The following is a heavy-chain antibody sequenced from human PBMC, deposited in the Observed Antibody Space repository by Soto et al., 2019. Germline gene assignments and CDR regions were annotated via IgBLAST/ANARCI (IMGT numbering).Heavy chain of an antibody. V-gene: IGHV4-30-4*01. CDR2: IYYSGST. CDR1: GGSISSGDYY. D-gene: IGHD3-22*01. CDR3: ARTASGYYDSSGESFFDY. Sequence: SETLSLTCTVSGGSISSGDYYWSWIRQPPGKGLEWIGYIYYSGSTYYNPSLKSRVTISVDTSKNQFSLKLSSVTAADTAVYYCARTASGYYDSSGESFFDYWGQGTLVT. J-gene: IGHJ4*02.